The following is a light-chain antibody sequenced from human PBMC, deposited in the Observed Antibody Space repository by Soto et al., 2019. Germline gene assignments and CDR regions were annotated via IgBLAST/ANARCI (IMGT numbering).Light chain of an antibody. CDR1: ESVNKSY. Sequence: EIEMTQSPATLSLAPGERVTLSCRSSESVNKSYLVWYQVKPGQAPRRLMYGASSMATGIPDRLSGRGFGTDFTPPISRLDPEDFAVYYCQHSGDFRWTFGQGTKVDIK. J-gene: IGKJ1*01. CDR3: QHSGDFRWT. CDR2: GAS. V-gene: IGKV3-20*01.